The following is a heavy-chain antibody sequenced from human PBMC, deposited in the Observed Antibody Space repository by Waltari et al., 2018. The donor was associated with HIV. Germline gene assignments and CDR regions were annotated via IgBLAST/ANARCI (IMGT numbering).Heavy chain of an antibody. CDR2: SRNKANSYTT. Sequence: EVQLVESGGGLVQPGGSLRLCCAASGFTFSDHYMDWVRQAPGKGLGWVGRSRNKANSYTTEYAASVKGRFTISRDDSKNSLFLQMKSLKTEDTAVYFCAREGYDMWAFDIWGQGTRVTVSS. J-gene: IGHJ3*02. V-gene: IGHV3-72*01. CDR3: AREGYDMWAFDI. D-gene: IGHD3-22*01. CDR1: GFTFSDHY.